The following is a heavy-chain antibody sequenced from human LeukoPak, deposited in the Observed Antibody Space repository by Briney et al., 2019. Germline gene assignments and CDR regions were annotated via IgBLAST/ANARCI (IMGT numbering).Heavy chain of an antibody. V-gene: IGHV3-23*01. D-gene: IGHD5-18*01. CDR1: GFTFRGYA. Sequence: GGSLRLSCAASGFTFRGYAMKWVRQAPGKGLEWVSSISTTGSSTYYAGSVKGRFTVSRDNSKDTLSLDMNNLRADDTAVYYCAKGSGIQLWLLADSWGQGTLVAVSS. J-gene: IGHJ4*02. CDR3: AKGSGIQLWLLADS. CDR2: ISTTGSST.